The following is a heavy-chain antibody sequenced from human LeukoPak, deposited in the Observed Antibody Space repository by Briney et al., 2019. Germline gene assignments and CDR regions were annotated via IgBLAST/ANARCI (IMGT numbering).Heavy chain of an antibody. D-gene: IGHD1-26*01. CDR1: GFTFSSYW. CDR2: INSEGTST. CDR3: ARAIHLVGAFDI. Sequence: GGSLRLSCAASGFTFSSYWMDWVRQAPGKGLVCVSRINSEGTSTSYADSVKGRFTISRDNAKNTLYLQMNSLRAEDTAVYYCARAIHLVGAFDIWGQGTMVTVSS. J-gene: IGHJ3*02. V-gene: IGHV3-74*01.